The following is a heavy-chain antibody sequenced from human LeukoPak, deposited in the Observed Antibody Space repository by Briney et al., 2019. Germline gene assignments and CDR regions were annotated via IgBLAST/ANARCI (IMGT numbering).Heavy chain of an antibody. CDR1: GYTFTSYG. Sequence: ASVKVSCKASGYTFTSYGISWVRQAPGQGLEWMGWISAYNGNTNHAQKLQGRVTMTTDTSTSTAYMELRSLRSDDTAVYYCVIVPAADDAFDIWGQGTMVTVSS. J-gene: IGHJ3*02. CDR3: VIVPAADDAFDI. V-gene: IGHV1-18*01. D-gene: IGHD2-2*01. CDR2: ISAYNGNT.